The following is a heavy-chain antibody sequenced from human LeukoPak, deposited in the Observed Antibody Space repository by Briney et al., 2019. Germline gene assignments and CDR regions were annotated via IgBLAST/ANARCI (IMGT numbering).Heavy chain of an antibody. CDR1: GGTLSSYA. CDR3: GYSYGYRRYYYYYYMDV. Sequence: GSSVKVSCKASGGTLSSYAISWVRQAPGQGLEWMGGIIPIFGTANYAKKSQGRVTITTDESTSTAYMELSSLRSEDTAVYYCGYSYGYRRYYYYYYMDVWGKGTTVTVSS. V-gene: IGHV1-69*05. D-gene: IGHD5-18*01. CDR2: IIPIFGTA. J-gene: IGHJ6*03.